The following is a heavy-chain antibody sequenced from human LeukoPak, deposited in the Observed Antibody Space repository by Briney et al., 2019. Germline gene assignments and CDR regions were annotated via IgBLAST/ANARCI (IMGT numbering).Heavy chain of an antibody. CDR1: GYTFTGYY. CDR2: INPNSGGT. J-gene: IGHJ4*02. V-gene: IGHV1-2*02. CDR3: ARGGPRFGIAARLRSALDY. Sequence: GASVKVSSKASGYTFTGYYMHWVRQAPGQGLEWMGWINPNSGGTNYAQKFQGRVTMTRDTSISTAYMELSRLRSDDTAVYYCARGGPRFGIAARLRSALDYWGQGTLVTVSS. D-gene: IGHD6-6*01.